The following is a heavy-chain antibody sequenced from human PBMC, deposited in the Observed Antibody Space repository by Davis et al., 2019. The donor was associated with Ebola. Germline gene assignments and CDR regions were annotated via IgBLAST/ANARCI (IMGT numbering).Heavy chain of an antibody. J-gene: IGHJ4*02. V-gene: IGHV3-30*18. D-gene: IGHD3-16*01. CDR3: AKGLSGRGIFFDY. CDR1: GFTFSRSD. Sequence: GESLKISCAASGFTFSRSDMHWVRQAPGKGLEWLAFISHDESNTYYGDSVRGRFTISRDNSKNTLYLQMNSLRAEDTSVYYCAKGLSGRGIFFDYWGQGTLVTASS. CDR2: ISHDESNT.